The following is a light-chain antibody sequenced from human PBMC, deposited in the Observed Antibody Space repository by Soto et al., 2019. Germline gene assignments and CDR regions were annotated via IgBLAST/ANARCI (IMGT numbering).Light chain of an antibody. V-gene: IGLV2-8*01. Sequence: QSALTQPPSASGSPGQSVTISCTGTSSDVGGYNYVSWYQQHPGKAPKLMIYEVHKRPSGVPDRFSGSKSGNTASLTVSGLQAADEADYYCRSYVGTSNYVFGSGTKLTVL. J-gene: IGLJ1*01. CDR1: SSDVGGYNY. CDR2: EVH. CDR3: RSYVGTSNYV.